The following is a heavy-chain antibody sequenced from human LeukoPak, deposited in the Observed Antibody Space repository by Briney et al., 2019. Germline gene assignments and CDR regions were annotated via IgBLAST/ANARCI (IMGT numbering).Heavy chain of an antibody. CDR2: ISAYKGNT. CDR1: GHTFSTYG. Sequence: ASVKVFCKASGHTFSTYGISWVRQAPGQGLEWMGWISAYKGNTYYAQKLQGRVTMTTDTSMSTAYMELRSLRSDDTAVYYCARGLYYYGSGSYYDVFDVWGQGTMVTVSS. J-gene: IGHJ3*01. D-gene: IGHD3-10*01. CDR3: ARGLYYYGSGSYYDVFDV. V-gene: IGHV1-18*01.